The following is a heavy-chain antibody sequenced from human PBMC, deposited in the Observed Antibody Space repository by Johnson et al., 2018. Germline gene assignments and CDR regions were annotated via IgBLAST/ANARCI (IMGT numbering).Heavy chain of an antibody. CDR2: IGTAGDT. J-gene: IGHJ3*02. D-gene: IGHD4-17*01. CDR1: GFTFSSYG. V-gene: IGHV3-13*01. CDR3: ARGGSADYGDSDAFDI. Sequence: VQLVESGGGVVQXGRSXRLXCAASGFTFSSYGMHWVRQATGKGLEWVSAIGTAGDTYYPGSVKGRFTLSRENAKNSLYLQMNSLRAGDTAVYYCARGGSADYGDSDAFDIWGQGTMVTVSS.